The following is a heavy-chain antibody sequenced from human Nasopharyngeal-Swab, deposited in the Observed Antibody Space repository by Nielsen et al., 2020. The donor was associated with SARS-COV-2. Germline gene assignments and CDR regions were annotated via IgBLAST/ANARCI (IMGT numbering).Heavy chain of an antibody. D-gene: IGHD5-12*01. CDR3: ARGLRGYSGYSDY. Sequence: WIRQPPGKGLEWVSVIYSGGSTYYADSVKGRFTISRDNSKNTLYLQMNSLRAEDTAAYYCARGLRGYSGYSDYWGQGTLVTVSS. V-gene: IGHV3-53*01. CDR2: IYSGGST. J-gene: IGHJ4*02.